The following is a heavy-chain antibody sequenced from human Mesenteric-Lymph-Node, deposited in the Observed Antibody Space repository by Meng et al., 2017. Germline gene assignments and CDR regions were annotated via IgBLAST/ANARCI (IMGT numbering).Heavy chain of an antibody. Sequence: SETLSLTCAVYGGSFSGYYWTWVRQAPGKGLEWIGEINRSGSTNYNSSLKSRVTILVDTSKNQVSLKLTSVTAADTAVYYCARALSGWYYFHFWGQGTQVTVSS. CDR3: ARALSGWYYFHF. CDR2: INRSGST. V-gene: IGHV4-34*01. D-gene: IGHD6-19*01. CDR1: GGSFSGYY. J-gene: IGHJ4*02.